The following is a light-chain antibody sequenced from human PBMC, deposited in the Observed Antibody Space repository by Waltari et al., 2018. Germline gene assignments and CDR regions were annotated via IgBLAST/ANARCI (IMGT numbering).Light chain of an antibody. J-gene: IGLJ2*01. CDR3: QAWDRNTYVV. Sequence: SYELTQPPSVSVSPGQTASISCSGDKLEDRYVCWYQQKPGQSPVLVLHQDSTRPSGIPERFSGFNSGNTATLTISETQAMDEADYYCQAWDRNTYVVFGGGTKLTVL. CDR1: KLEDRY. CDR2: QDS. V-gene: IGLV3-1*01.